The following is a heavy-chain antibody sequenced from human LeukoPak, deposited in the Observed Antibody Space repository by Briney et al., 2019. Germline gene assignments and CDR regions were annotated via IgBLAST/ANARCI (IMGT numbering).Heavy chain of an antibody. D-gene: IGHD3-10*01. Sequence: GGSLRLSCAASGFTFSSYVMDWVRQAPGKGLEWVAVISYDGSNKYYADSVKGRFTISRDNSKNTVYLQMNSLRAEDTVVCYCARDRESFDYWGRGTLVSVSS. CDR3: ARDRESFDY. J-gene: IGHJ4*02. V-gene: IGHV3-30-3*01. CDR2: ISYDGSNK. CDR1: GFTFSSYV.